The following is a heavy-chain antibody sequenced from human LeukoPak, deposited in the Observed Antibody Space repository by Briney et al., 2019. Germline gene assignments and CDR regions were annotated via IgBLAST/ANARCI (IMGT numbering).Heavy chain of an antibody. J-gene: IGHJ4*02. D-gene: IGHD5-12*01. CDR1: GYTLTELS. V-gene: IGHV1-24*01. CDR2: FDPEDGET. Sequence: ASVKVSCKVSGYTLTELSMHWVRQAPGKGLEWMGGFDPEDGETIYAQKFQGRVTVTEDTSTDTAYMELNSLRSEDTAVYYCATQSGYGGVGWGQGTLVTVSS. CDR3: ATQSGYGGVG.